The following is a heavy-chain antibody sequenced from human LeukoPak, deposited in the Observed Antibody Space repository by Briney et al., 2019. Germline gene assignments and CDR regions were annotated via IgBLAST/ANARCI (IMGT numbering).Heavy chain of an antibody. V-gene: IGHV3-21*01. CDR1: GFTFSSYS. D-gene: IGHD4-17*01. CDR3: ARTTTVTTSSYGY. CDR2: ISSSSSYI. J-gene: IGHJ4*02. Sequence: GGSLRLSCAASGFTFSSYSMNWVRQAPGKGLEWVSSISSSSSYIYYADSVKGRFTISRDNAKNSLYLQMNSLRAKDTAVYYCARTTTVTTSSYGYWGQGTLVTVSS.